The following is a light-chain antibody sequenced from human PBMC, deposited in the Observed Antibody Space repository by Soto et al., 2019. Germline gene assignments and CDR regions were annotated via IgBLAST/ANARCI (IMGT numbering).Light chain of an antibody. J-gene: IGKJ3*01. V-gene: IGKV1-12*02. CDR2: TAS. CDR1: QPIKTW. Sequence: DIQLTQSPASVSAAVGDRINISCRASQPIKTWLAWYQQKPGKGPKLLIYTASTLETGVPSRFSGSGSGTDFTLTISRLQPEDAAIYYCQQAASFPFTFGPGAKV. CDR3: QQAASFPFT.